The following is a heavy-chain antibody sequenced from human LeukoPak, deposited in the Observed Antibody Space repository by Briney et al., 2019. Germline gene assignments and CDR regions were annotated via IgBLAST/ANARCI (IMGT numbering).Heavy chain of an antibody. CDR3: ARGLESSGWYGMDV. CDR2: INTSGATT. D-gene: IGHD6-19*01. J-gene: IGHJ6*02. CDR1: GYTFSRHY. Sequence: ASVKVSCKTSGYTFSRHYIHWVRQAPGQGLEWLGIINTSGATTRYGQDFKGRVTATRDTSTSTVYMEMSSLNSEDTAVYYCARGLESSGWYGMDVWGQGTTIIVSS. V-gene: IGHV1-46*01.